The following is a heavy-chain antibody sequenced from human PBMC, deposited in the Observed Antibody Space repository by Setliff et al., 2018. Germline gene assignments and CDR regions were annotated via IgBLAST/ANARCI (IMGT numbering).Heavy chain of an antibody. J-gene: IGHJ5*02. CDR1: GGSFSGYY. CDR2: INHSGST. V-gene: IGHV4-34*01. Sequence: KPSETLSLTCAVYGGSFSGYYWSWIRQPPGKGLEWIGEINHSGSTNYNPSLKSRVTISVDTSKNQFSLKLSSVTAADTAVYYCAREDGSGFFVGVAWFDPWGQGTLVTVSS. CDR3: AREDGSGFFVGVAWFDP. D-gene: IGHD3-10*01.